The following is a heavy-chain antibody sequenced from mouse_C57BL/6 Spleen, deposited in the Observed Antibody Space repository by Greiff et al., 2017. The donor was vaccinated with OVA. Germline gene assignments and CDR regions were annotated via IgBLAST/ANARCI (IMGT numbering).Heavy chain of an antibody. CDR1: GYAFTNYL. CDR3: ARSHYVPFAY. CDR2: INPGSGGT. J-gene: IGHJ3*01. V-gene: IGHV1-54*01. D-gene: IGHD1-1*02. Sequence: QVQLQQSGAELVRPGTSVKVSCKASGYAFTNYLIEWVKQRPGQGLEWIGVINPGSGGTNYNEKFKGKATLAADKSSSTAYMQLSSLTSEDSAVYFCARSHYVPFAYWGQGTLVTVSA.